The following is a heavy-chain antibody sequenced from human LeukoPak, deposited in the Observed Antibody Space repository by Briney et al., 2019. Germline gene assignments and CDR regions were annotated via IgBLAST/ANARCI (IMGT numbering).Heavy chain of an antibody. J-gene: IGHJ3*02. D-gene: IGHD3-3*01. CDR1: GFTFSSYA. CDR2: ISGSGGST. Sequence: GGSLRLSCAASGFTFSSYAMSWVRQAPGKGLEWVSAISGSGGSTYYADSVKGRFTISRDNAKNSLYLQMNSLRAEDTAVYYCARDGRKNYDFWSGYYRGGAFDIWGQGTMVTVSS. CDR3: ARDGRKNYDFWSGYYRGGAFDI. V-gene: IGHV3-23*01.